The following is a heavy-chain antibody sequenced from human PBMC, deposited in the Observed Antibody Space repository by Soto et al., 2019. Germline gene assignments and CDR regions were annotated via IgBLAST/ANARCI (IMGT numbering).Heavy chain of an antibody. CDR1: GYTFTSYA. CDR3: KREYAVGCGIYSF. CDR2: INPNGDRT. V-gene: IGHV1-46*01. J-gene: IGHJ4*02. D-gene: IGHD3-10*01. Sequence: ASVKVPSKASGYTFTSYAISALRQAPGQGLEWIGIINPNGDRTTYAEKFQGRVLMTRDTSTSTLYMELSSLRSEDTAMYYCKREYAVGCGIYSFWVQGNLVTGSS.